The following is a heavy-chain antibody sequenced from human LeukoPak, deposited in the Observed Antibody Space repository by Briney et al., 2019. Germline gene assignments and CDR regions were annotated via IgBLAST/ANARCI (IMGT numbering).Heavy chain of an antibody. CDR3: ARGVYSSSWYLGGSFLDY. Sequence: SETLSLTCTVSGGSISSYYWSWIRQPPGKGLEWIGYIYYSGSTNYNPSLKSRVTISVDTSKNQFSLKLSSVTAADTAVYYCARGVYSSSWYLGGSFLDYWGQGTLVTVSS. V-gene: IGHV4-59*01. CDR1: GGSISSYY. D-gene: IGHD6-13*01. CDR2: IYYSGST. J-gene: IGHJ4*02.